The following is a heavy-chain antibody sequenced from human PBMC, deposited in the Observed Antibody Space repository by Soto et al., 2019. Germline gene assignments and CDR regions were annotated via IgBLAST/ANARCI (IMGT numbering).Heavy chain of an antibody. CDR1: GYTFTSYG. CDR2: ISAYNGNT. V-gene: IGHV1-18*01. Sequence: ASVKVSCKASGYTFTSYGISWVRQAPGQGLEWMGWISAYNGNTNYAQKLQGRVTMTTDTSTSTAYMELRSLRSDDTAVYYCASVDTAMVTLVYWGQGTLVTVSS. D-gene: IGHD5-18*01. CDR3: ASVDTAMVTLVY. J-gene: IGHJ4*02.